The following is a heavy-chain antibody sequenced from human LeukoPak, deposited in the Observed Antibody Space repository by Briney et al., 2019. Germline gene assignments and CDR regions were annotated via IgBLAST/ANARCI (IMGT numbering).Heavy chain of an antibody. D-gene: IGHD3-9*01. Sequence: PAGTLTLTCAASGFTFSSYEMNWVRQAPGKGLEWVSYISSSGSTKYYADSVKGRFTVSRDNAKNSLYLQMNSPRAEDTAVCYCAKDADYDFVTGYFDSWGQGTLVTVSS. CDR3: AKDADYDFVTGYFDS. CDR2: ISSSGSTK. V-gene: IGHV3-48*03. CDR1: GFTFSSYE. J-gene: IGHJ5*01.